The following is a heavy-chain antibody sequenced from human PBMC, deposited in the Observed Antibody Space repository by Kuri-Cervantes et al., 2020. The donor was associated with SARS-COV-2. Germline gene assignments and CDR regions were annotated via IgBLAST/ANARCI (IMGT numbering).Heavy chain of an antibody. Sequence: ESLKISCAASGFTFCSYWRGWVRQAPGKGLQWVANIDQDGYEKYFVYSVKGQFSISRDNAKNSLFIQMNSLSAEDTAINFCARPSLNTGSYFPDWGQGTLVTVSS. J-gene: IGHJ4*02. CDR1: GFTFCSYW. V-gene: IGHV3-7*03. D-gene: IGHD1-26*01. CDR2: IDQDGYEK. CDR3: ARPSLNTGSYFPD.